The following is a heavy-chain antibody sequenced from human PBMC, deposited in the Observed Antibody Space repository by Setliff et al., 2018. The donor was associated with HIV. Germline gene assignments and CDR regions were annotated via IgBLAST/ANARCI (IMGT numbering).Heavy chain of an antibody. CDR1: GGSFSGYY. CDR3: ARDRPYYYYGMDV. V-gene: IGHV4-34*01. J-gene: IGHJ6*02. CDR2: INHDRTT. Sequence: ASETLSLTCAVYGGSFSGYYWSWIRQPPGKGLEWIGEINHDRTTNYNPSLKSRVTISVDTSKDQFSLKLSSVTAADTAVYYCARDRPYYYYGMDVWGQGTTVTVSS.